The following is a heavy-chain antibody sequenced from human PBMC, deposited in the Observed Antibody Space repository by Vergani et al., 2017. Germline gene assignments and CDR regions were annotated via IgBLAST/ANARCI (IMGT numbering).Heavy chain of an antibody. CDR1: GFALNRHA. CDR2: ISFDGTNE. Sequence: QVQLVESGGGVVQPGRSLRLSCVVSGFALNRHAMYWVRQAPGKGLEWVVGISFDGTNEYYPDLVKGRFTISRDIAKNTLYLQVRSLRLEDTGVYHCERDRGLCAGGRCYTEAWDYWGQGTPVTVSS. J-gene: IGHJ4*02. CDR3: ERDRGLCAGGRCYTEAWDY. D-gene: IGHD2-2*02. V-gene: IGHV3-30-3*01.